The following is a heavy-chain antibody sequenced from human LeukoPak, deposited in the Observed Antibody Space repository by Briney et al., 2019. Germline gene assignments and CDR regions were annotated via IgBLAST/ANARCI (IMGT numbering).Heavy chain of an antibody. CDR3: AGYSNSWLGWSDP. J-gene: IGHJ5*02. V-gene: IGHV4-38-2*02. CDR1: GYSISSGYY. Sequence: SETLSLTCTVSGYSISSGYYWGWIRQPPGKGLEWIGSIYHSGSTYYNPSLKSRVTISVDTSKNQFSLKLSSVTAADTAVYYCAGYSNSWLGWSDPWGQGTLVTVSS. D-gene: IGHD6-13*01. CDR2: IYHSGST.